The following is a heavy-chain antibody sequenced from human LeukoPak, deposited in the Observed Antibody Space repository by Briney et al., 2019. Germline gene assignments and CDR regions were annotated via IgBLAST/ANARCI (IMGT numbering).Heavy chain of an antibody. CDR2: ISSSSSYI. CDR1: GFTFSSYS. V-gene: IGHV3-21*01. D-gene: IGHD5-24*01. CDR3: ASFRMATIDY. J-gene: IGHJ4*02. Sequence: PGGSLRLSCAASGFTFSSYSMNWVRQAPGKGLEWVSSISSSSSYIYYADSVKGRFTISRDNAKNSLYLQMNSLRAEDTAVCYCASFRMATIDYWGQGTLVTVSS.